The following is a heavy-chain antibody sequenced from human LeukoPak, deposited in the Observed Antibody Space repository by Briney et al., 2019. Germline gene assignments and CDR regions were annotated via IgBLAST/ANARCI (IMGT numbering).Heavy chain of an antibody. CDR3: AKRVHSSGWYYFDY. D-gene: IGHD6-19*01. V-gene: IGHV3-23*01. CDR2: ISGSGGST. J-gene: IGHJ4*02. Sequence: PGGSLRLSCAASGFTFSSYGMSWVRQAPGKGLEWVSAISGSGGSTYYADSVKGRFTISRDNSKNTLYLQMNSLRAEDTAVYYCAKRVHSSGWYYFDYWGQGTLVTVSS. CDR1: GFTFSSYG.